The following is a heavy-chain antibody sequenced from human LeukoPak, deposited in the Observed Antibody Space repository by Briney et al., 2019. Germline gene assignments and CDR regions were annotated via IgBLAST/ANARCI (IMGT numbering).Heavy chain of an antibody. CDR3: ARHEGYCSSTSCYLHWFDP. Sequence: SETLSLTCTVSGGSISSRTYYWGWIRQPPGKGLEWIGTIYYSGSTYYNPSLKSRVTISVDTSKNQFSLKLSSVTAADTAVYYCARHEGYCSSTSCYLHWFDPWGQGTLVTVSS. CDR1: GGSISSRTYY. V-gene: IGHV4-39*01. J-gene: IGHJ5*02. D-gene: IGHD2-2*01. CDR2: IYYSGST.